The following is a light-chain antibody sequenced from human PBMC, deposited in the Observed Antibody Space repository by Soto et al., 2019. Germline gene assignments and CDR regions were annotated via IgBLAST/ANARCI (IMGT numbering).Light chain of an antibody. J-gene: IGLJ3*02. Sequence: QSALTQPPSASATPGQRVIISCSGSRSNIGTNSVYWYQQFPGTAPRLLIYKNNQRPSGVPDRFSGYKSGTSASLAISGLRPEDEADYFCAAWDDTLRGEVMFGGGTKLTVL. CDR2: KNN. CDR3: AAWDDTLRGEVM. CDR1: RSNIGTNS. V-gene: IGLV1-47*01.